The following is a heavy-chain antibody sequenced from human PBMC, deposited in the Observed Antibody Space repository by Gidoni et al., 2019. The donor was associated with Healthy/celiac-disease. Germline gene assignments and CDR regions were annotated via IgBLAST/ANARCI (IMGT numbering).Heavy chain of an antibody. CDR1: GFTFSSYA. CDR2: ISGSGGST. Sequence: EVQLVESGGGLVQPGGSLRLSCAASGFTFSSYAMRWVRQAPGMGLEWVSAISGSGGSTYYADSVKGRFTISRDNSKNTLYLQMNSLRAEDTAVYYCAKDPTQLWSQYYFDYWGQGTLVTVSS. V-gene: IGHV3-23*04. CDR3: AKDPTQLWSQYYFDY. D-gene: IGHD5-18*01. J-gene: IGHJ4*02.